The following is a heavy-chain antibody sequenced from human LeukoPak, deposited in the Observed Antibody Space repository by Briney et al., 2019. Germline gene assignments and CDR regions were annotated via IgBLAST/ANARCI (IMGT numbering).Heavy chain of an antibody. CDR2: FDPEDGET. Sequence: ASVEVSCKVSGYTLTELSMHWVRQAPGKGLEWMGGFDPEDGETIYAQKFQGRVTMTEDTSTDTAYMELSSLRSEDTAVYYCATVDVVVTREVRYYFDYWGQGTLVTVSS. J-gene: IGHJ4*02. CDR1: GYTLTELS. D-gene: IGHD2-21*02. CDR3: ATVDVVVTREVRYYFDY. V-gene: IGHV1-24*01.